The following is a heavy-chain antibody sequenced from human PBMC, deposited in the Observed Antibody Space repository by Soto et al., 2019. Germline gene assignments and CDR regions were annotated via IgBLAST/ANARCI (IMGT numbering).Heavy chain of an antibody. Sequence: GGSLRLSCAASGFTFSSYGMHWVRQAPGKGLEWVAVIWYDGSNKYYADSVKGRFTISRDNSKNTLYLQMNSLRAEDTAVYYCARTLRYFDPDFDYWGQGTLVTVSS. CDR1: GFTFSSYG. J-gene: IGHJ4*02. CDR3: ARTLRYFDPDFDY. CDR2: IWYDGSNK. V-gene: IGHV3-33*01. D-gene: IGHD3-9*01.